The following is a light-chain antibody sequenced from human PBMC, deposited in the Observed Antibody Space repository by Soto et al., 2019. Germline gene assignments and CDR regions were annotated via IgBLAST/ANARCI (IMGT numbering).Light chain of an antibody. CDR2: DAS. CDR3: QQFNNYPLT. V-gene: IGKV1D-13*01. CDR1: QGISSG. J-gene: IGKJ4*01. Sequence: AIQLTQSPSSLSASVGDRVTITCRASQGISSGLAWYQQKPGKAPKLLIYDASRLESGDPSRFSGSGSGTDFTLTISSLQPEDFAAYYCQQFNNYPLTFRGGTKVEIK.